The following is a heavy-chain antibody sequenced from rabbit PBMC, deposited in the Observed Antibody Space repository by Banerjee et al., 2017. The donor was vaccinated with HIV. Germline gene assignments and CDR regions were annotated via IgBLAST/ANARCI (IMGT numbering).Heavy chain of an antibody. D-gene: IGHD5-1*01. CDR1: GFSFDNKYV. CDR2: IAAGSSGST. V-gene: IGHV1S45*01. CDR3: SRGAGSNGFEL. Sequence: QEQLGESGGGLVQPEGSLTLTCTASGFSFDNKYVMCWVRQAPGKGLEWIACIAAGSSGSTWYASWAKGRFTISKTSSTTVTLQMTSLTDADTATYFCSRGAGSNGFELWGPGTLVTVS. J-gene: IGHJ4*01.